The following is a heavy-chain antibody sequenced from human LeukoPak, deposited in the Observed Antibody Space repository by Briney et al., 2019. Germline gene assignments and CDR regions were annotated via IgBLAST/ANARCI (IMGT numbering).Heavy chain of an antibody. CDR2: ISGSGGST. CDR1: GFTFSSYA. V-gene: IGHV3-23*01. J-gene: IGHJ4*02. Sequence: GGSLRLSCAASGFTFSSYAMSWVRQAPGKGLEWVSAISGSGGSTYYADSVKGRFTISRDNSKNTLYLQMNSLRAEDTAVYYCAKEVERPRGYSGYDYDYWGQGTLVTVSS. D-gene: IGHD5-12*01. CDR3: AKEVERPRGYSGYDYDY.